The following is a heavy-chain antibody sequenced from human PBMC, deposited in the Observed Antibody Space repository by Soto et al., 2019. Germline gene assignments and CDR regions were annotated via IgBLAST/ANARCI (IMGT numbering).Heavy chain of an antibody. CDR1: GFTVSSNY. J-gene: IGHJ1*01. V-gene: IGHV3-66*01. Sequence: EVQLVESGGGLVQPGGSLRLSCAASGFTVSSNYMSWVRQAPGKGLEWVSVIYSGGSTYYADSVKGRFTISRDNSRNTLYLQMKSMRAEDTAVSYGARAEVGGRTASYFQHWGQGTLVTVSS. CDR3: ARAEVGGRTASYFQH. D-gene: IGHD6-13*01. CDR2: IYSGGST.